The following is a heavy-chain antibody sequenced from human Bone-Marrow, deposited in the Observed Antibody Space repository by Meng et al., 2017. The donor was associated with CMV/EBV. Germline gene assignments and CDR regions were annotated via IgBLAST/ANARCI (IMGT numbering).Heavy chain of an antibody. Sequence: SETLSLTCTVSGGSISSGDYYWSWIRQPPGKGLECIGYIYYSGSTYYNPSLKSRVTISVDTSKNQFSLKLSSVTAADTAVYYCAGGAADHYYYYHGMDVWGEGTTVTFSS. CDR3: AGGAADHYYYYHGMDV. V-gene: IGHV4-30-4*08. CDR1: GGSISSGDYY. CDR2: IYYSGST. D-gene: IGHD2-15*01. J-gene: IGHJ6*04.